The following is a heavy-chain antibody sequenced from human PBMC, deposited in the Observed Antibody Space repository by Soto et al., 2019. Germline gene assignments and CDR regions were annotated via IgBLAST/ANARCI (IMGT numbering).Heavy chain of an antibody. D-gene: IGHD4-17*01. J-gene: IGHJ3*02. CDR2: IIPILGIA. Sequence: QVQLVQSGAEVKKPGSSVKVSCKASGGTFSSYTISWVRQAPGQGLEWMGRIIPILGIANYAQKFQGRVTITADKSTSTANMELSSLRSEETAVYYCARNYGDYAGGGAFDIWGQGTMVTVSS. CDR1: GGTFSSYT. V-gene: IGHV1-69*02. CDR3: ARNYGDYAGGGAFDI.